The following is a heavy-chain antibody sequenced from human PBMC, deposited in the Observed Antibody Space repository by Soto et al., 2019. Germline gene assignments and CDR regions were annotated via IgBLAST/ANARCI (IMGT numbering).Heavy chain of an antibody. D-gene: IGHD5-12*01. Sequence: SETLSLTCTVSGGSINTLYWSWVRQPAGKGLEWIGRIFSSGSTSFNPSLESRVAMSVDTSKNHFSLNLSSVTAADMAVYYCAREGSYSAYNFAHGVQLWSFDFWGQGALVTVSS. V-gene: IGHV4-4*07. J-gene: IGHJ4*02. CDR2: IFSSGST. CDR1: GGSINTLY. CDR3: AREGSYSAYNFAHGVQLWSFDF.